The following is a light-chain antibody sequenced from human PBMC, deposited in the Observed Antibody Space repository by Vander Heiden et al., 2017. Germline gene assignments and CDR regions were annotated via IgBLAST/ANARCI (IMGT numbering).Light chain of an antibody. CDR1: SSSIGARYE. J-gene: IGLJ2*01. CDR2: GNS. CDR3: LSYDSSLSGSGV. V-gene: IGLV1-40*01. Sequence: QSVLTQPPSVSGPPGQSVTISCTGSSSSIGARYEVHWYQQLPGAASKLLIYGNSNRPSGVPDRFSGSKSGTSASLAITGLQAEDEADYYCLSYDSSLSGSGVFGGGTKLTVL.